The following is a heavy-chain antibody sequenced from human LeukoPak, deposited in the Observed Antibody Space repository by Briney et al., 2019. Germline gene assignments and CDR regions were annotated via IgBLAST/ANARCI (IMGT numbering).Heavy chain of an antibody. J-gene: IGHJ4*02. V-gene: IGHV3-30-3*01. CDR2: ISFDGSNK. D-gene: IGHD3-10*01. CDR1: GFTFSSYG. CDR3: ARTSSSVLDY. Sequence: GGSLRLSCGASGFTFSSYGMHWVRQAPGKGLEWVAVISFDGSNKYYADSVKGRFTISRDNSKSTLYVQMNSLRAEDTAVYYCARTSSSVLDYWGQGTLVTVSS.